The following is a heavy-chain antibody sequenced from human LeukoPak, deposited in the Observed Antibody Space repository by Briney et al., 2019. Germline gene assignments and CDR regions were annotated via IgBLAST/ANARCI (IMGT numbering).Heavy chain of an antibody. CDR2: VYPGGST. J-gene: IGHJ4*02. V-gene: IGHV3-66*01. CDR3: ATFSSGFSRYY. D-gene: IGHD3-22*01. CDR1: GFTVSSNY. Sequence: GGSLRLSCAASGFTVSSNYMSWVRQAPGKGLEWVSVVYPGGSTYYADSVKGRFTISRDISKNTLYLQMNSLRAEDTAVYYCATFSSGFSRYYWGQGTLVTVSS.